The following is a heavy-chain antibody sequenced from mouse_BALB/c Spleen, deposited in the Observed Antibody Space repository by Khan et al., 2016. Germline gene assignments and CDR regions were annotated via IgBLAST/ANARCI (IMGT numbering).Heavy chain of an antibody. V-gene: IGHV4-1*02. CDR2: INPDSSTI. CDR1: GFDFSRYW. D-gene: IGHD2-2*01. J-gene: IGHJ1*01. Sequence: EVKLLESGGGLVQPGRSLKLSCTASGFDFSRYWMTWVRQAPGKGLEWIGEINPDSSTINYTPSLKDKFILSRDNAKNTLYLQMSKVRSEDTALYYCARCGYYGYFDGWGAGTTVTVSA. CDR3: ARCGYYGYFDG.